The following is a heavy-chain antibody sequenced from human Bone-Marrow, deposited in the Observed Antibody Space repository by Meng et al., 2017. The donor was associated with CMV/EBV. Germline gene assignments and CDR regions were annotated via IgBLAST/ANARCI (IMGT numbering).Heavy chain of an antibody. D-gene: IGHD3-3*01. Sequence: GESLKISCAASGFTFSSYGMHWVRQAPGKGLEWVAFIRYDGSNKYYADSVKGRFTISRDNSKNTLYLQMNSLRAEDTAVYYCATVDYDFWSGYYLENYYYGMDVWGQGNTVTVAS. CDR3: ATVDYDFWSGYYLENYYYGMDV. CDR2: IRYDGSNK. CDR1: GFTFSSYG. J-gene: IGHJ6*02. V-gene: IGHV3-30*02.